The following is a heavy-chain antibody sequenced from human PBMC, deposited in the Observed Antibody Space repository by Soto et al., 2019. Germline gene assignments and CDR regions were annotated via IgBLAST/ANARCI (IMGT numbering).Heavy chain of an antibody. CDR2: IYYSGSI. D-gene: IGHD3-10*01. Sequence: SETLSLTCTVSGGSISSYYWSWIRQPPGKGLEWIGYIYYSGSINYNPSLKSRVNISVDRSKNQFSMKLSSVTAADTAVYYCARDYGSGSYLVWGQGTLVTVSS. CDR3: ARDYGSGSYLV. CDR1: GGSISSYY. V-gene: IGHV4-59*01. J-gene: IGHJ4*02.